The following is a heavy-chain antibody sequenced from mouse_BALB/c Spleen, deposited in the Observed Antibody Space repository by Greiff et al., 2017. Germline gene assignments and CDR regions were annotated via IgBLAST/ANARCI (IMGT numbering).Heavy chain of an antibody. CDR3: ARGGLIPDAMDY. CDR2: IWAGGST. Sequence: VKLMESGPGLVAPSQSLSITCTVSGFSLTSYGVHWVRQPPGKGLEWLGVIWAGGSTNYNSALMSRLSISKDNSKSQVFLKMNSLQTDDTAMYYCARGGLIPDAMDYWGQGTSVTVSS. V-gene: IGHV2-9*02. J-gene: IGHJ4*01. CDR1: GFSLTSYG.